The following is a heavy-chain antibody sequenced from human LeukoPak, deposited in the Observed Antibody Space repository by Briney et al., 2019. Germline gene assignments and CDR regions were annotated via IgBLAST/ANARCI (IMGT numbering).Heavy chain of an antibody. D-gene: IGHD6-13*01. CDR3: ATHISSTTYYSGMDV. Sequence: GESLKISCQASGYSFTNYWIGWVRQMPGKGLEWMGIIYPGDSDTRYRPSFQGQVTISADKSISTAYLQWSSLRASDTSKYYCATHISSTTYYSGMDVWGQGTTVTVSS. CDR1: GYSFTNYW. V-gene: IGHV5-51*01. J-gene: IGHJ6*02. CDR2: IYPGDSDT.